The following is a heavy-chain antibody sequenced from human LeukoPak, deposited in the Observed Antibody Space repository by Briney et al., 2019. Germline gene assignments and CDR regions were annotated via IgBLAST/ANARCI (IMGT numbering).Heavy chain of an antibody. CDR3: GRDRPTGYYDY. CDR2: INHSGIT. Sequence: SETLSLTCTVSSYSISSGYYWGWIRQPPGKALEWIASINHSGITYYNPSLKSRVTISVDTSKNQFSLKVTSVTAADTAVYYCGRDRPTGYYDYWGQGTLVTVSS. V-gene: IGHV4-38-2*02. D-gene: IGHD3-9*01. J-gene: IGHJ4*02. CDR1: SYSISSGYY.